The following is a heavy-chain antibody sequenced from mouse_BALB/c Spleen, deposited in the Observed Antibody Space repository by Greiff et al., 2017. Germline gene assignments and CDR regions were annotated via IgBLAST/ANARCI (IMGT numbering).Heavy chain of an antibody. Sequence: VKLQQSGAELARPGASVKLSCKASGYTFTSYWMQWVKQRPGQGLEWIGAIYPGDGDTRYTQKFKGKATLTADKSSSTAYMQLSSLASEDSAVYYCARSGYGYYYAMDYWGQGTSVTVSS. J-gene: IGHJ4*01. CDR1: GYTFTSYW. V-gene: IGHV1-87*01. D-gene: IGHD1-1*01. CDR3: ARSGYGYYYAMDY. CDR2: IYPGDGDT.